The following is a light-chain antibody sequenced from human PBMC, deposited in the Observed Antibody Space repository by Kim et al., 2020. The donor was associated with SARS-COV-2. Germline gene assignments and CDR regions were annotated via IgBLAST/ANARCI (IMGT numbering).Light chain of an antibody. V-gene: IGKV1-39*01. Sequence: SVGGRVTITCRASQSISSYLNWYQQKPEEAPPLLIYAASSLQSGVPSRFSGSGSGTDFTLSISSLQPEDFATYYCQQSYSTPRLTFCGGTKVDIK. CDR2: AAS. CDR1: QSISSY. J-gene: IGKJ4*01. CDR3: QQSYSTPRLT.